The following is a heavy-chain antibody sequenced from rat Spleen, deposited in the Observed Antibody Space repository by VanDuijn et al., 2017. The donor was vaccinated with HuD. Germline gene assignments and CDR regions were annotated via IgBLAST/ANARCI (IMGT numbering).Heavy chain of an antibody. J-gene: IGHJ1*01. Sequence: EVQLVESGGGLVQPGRSMKLSCAASGFTFSNYDMAWVRQAPTTGLEWVASISYDGSSTYYRDSVKGRFTISRDNAKSTLYLQMDSLRSEDTATYYCTTGRDGGYSYWYFDFWGPGTMVTVSS. CDR2: ISYDGSST. V-gene: IGHV5-20*01. D-gene: IGHD1-11*01. CDR3: TTGRDGGYSYWYFDF. CDR1: GFTFSNYD.